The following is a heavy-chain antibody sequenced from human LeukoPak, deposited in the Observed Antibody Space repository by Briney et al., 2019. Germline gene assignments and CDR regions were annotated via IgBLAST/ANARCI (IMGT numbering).Heavy chain of an antibody. J-gene: IGHJ4*02. CDR3: AKDQDTNDWYPGH. CDR1: GFTFSNYA. V-gene: IGHV3-23*01. Sequence: GGSLRLSCAASGFTFSNYAMTWVRLAPGKGLEWVSGIDNTGVGTWFADSVKGRFSISRDNSKNMLHLQMDSLRAEDTAIYYCAKDQDTNDWYPGHWGQGTLVTVSS. D-gene: IGHD3-9*01. CDR2: IDNTGVGT.